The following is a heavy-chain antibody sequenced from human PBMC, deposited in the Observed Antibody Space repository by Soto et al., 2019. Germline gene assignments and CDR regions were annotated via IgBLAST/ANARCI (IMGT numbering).Heavy chain of an antibody. V-gene: IGHV3-48*02. D-gene: IGHD2-8*01. Sequence: EVQLVESGGGLVQPGGSLRLSCAASGFTFSSYSMNWVRQAPGKGLEWVSYISSSSSTIYYADSVKGRFTISRDNAKNSLYLQMNSLRDEDTAVYYCARAEGDIVLMVYAVSLGPTINFDYWGQGTLVTVSS. CDR1: GFTFSSYS. CDR2: ISSSSSTI. J-gene: IGHJ4*02. CDR3: ARAEGDIVLMVYAVSLGPTINFDY.